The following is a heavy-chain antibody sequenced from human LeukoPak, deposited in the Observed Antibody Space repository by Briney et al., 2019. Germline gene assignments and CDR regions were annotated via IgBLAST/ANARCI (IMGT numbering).Heavy chain of an antibody. D-gene: IGHD6-13*01. CDR3: ARAAAGTD. CDR1: GYTFTSYA. Sequence: GASVKVSCKASGYTFTSYAMHWVRQAPGQRLEWMGWINAGNGNTEYSQKFQGRVTITRDTSASTAYMELSSLRSEDTAVYYCARAAAGTDWGQGTLVTVSS. V-gene: IGHV1-3*01. CDR2: INAGNGNT. J-gene: IGHJ4*02.